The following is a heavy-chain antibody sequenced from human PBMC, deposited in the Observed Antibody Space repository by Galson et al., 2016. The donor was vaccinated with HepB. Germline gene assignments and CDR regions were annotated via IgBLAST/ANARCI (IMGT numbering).Heavy chain of an antibody. V-gene: IGHV3-23*01. CDR3: AKDVAESPFAVVVTAADY. CDR1: GFTFSNYA. Sequence: SLRLSCAASGFTFSNYAMTWVRQAPGKGLEWVSAISAGGGSTYYADSVKGRFTVSRDNSKDTLYLQIITLRAEDTATYYCAKDVAESPFAVVVTAADYWGQGTLVTVSS. D-gene: IGHD2-21*02. CDR2: ISAGGGST. J-gene: IGHJ4*02.